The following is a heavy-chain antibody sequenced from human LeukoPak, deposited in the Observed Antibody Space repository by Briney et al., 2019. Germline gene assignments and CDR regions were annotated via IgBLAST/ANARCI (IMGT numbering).Heavy chain of an antibody. D-gene: IGHD1-26*01. CDR3: ARVLTGSGSYSLDY. CDR2: IYSGGST. CDR1: GFTVSSNY. J-gene: IGHJ4*02. V-gene: IGHV3-53*01. Sequence: GGSLRLSCAASGFTVSSNYMSWVRQAPGKGLEWVSVIYSGGSTYYADSVKGRFTISRDNSKNTLYLQMNSLRAEDTAVYYCARVLTGSGSYSLDYWGQGTLVTVSS.